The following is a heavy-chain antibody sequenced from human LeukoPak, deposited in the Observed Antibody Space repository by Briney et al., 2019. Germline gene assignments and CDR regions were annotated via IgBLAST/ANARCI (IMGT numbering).Heavy chain of an antibody. CDR3: ARDHYYDSSGYYFDY. J-gene: IGHJ4*02. V-gene: IGHV3-33*08. D-gene: IGHD3-22*01. CDR2: IWYDGSNK. CDR1: GFTFSSYA. Sequence: GGSLRLSCAASGFTFSSYAMSWVRQAPGKGLEWVAVIWYDGSNKYYADSVKGRFTISRDNSKNTLYLQMNSLRAEDTAVYYCARDHYYDSSGYYFDYWGQGTLVTVSS.